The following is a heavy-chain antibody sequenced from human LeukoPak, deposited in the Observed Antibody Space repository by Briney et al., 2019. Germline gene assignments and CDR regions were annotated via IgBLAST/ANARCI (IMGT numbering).Heavy chain of an antibody. D-gene: IGHD3-22*01. Sequence: GGSLRLSCAASGFTVSSNYMSWVRQAPGKGLEWVSVIYSGGSTYSADSVRGRFTISRDNSKNTVYLQMNSLRPEDTAVYYCARAVYDSSGYYYRYHFDYWGRGTLVTVSS. CDR3: ARAVYDSSGYYYRYHFDY. CDR1: GFTVSSNY. V-gene: IGHV3-53*01. J-gene: IGHJ4*02. CDR2: IYSGGST.